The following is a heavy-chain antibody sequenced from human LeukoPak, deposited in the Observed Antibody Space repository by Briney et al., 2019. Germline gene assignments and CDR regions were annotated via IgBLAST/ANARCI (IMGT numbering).Heavy chain of an antibody. CDR1: EDRFTNYW. CDR3: ARLVRHCSSTSCSDAFDI. D-gene: IGHD2-2*01. Sequence: GESLKISCQGSEDRFTNYWIGWVRQMPGKGLEWMGIIYPGDSDTRYSPSFQGQVTISADKSISTAYLQWSSLKASDTAMYYCARLVRHCSSTSCSDAFDIWGQGTMVTVSS. CDR2: IYPGDSDT. V-gene: IGHV5-51*01. J-gene: IGHJ3*02.